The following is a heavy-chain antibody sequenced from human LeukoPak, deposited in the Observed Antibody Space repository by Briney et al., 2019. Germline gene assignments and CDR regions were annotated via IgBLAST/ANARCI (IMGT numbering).Heavy chain of an antibody. CDR1: GFSFSSYG. CDR3: ARENLAAAADY. J-gene: IGHJ4*02. D-gene: IGHD6-25*01. CDR2: IRGDGSMT. V-gene: IGHV3-74*01. Sequence: GGSLRLSCAASGFSFSSYGMHWVRQAPGKGLVWVSRIRGDGSMTNYADSVKGRFTISRDNAKNTLYLQMNSLRLEDTAVYYCARENLAAAADYWGQGTVVTVSS.